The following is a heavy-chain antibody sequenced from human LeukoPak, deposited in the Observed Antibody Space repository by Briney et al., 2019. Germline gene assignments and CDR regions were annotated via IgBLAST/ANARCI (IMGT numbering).Heavy chain of an antibody. CDR3: ARGGSVFRYSSSWPRYPIWFDP. Sequence: SETLSLTCAVYGGSSSGYYWSWIRQPPGKGLEWIGEINHSGSTNYNPSLKSRVTISVDTSKNQFSLKLSSVTAADTAVYYCARGGSVFRYSSSWPRYPIWFDPWGQGTLVTVSS. CDR2: INHSGST. V-gene: IGHV4-34*01. J-gene: IGHJ5*02. CDR1: GGSSSGYY. D-gene: IGHD6-13*01.